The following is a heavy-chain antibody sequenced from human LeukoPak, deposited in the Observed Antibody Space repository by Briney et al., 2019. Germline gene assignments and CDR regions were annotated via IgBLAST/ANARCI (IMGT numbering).Heavy chain of an antibody. V-gene: IGHV3-7*01. D-gene: IGHD6-13*01. Sequence: PGGSLRLSCAPSGFTFISYWMSWVRQAPGKGLEWVANIKQDGSEKYYVDSVKGRFTISRDNAKNSLYLQMNSLRAEDTAVYYCASSSSWGQGTLVTVSS. CDR2: IKQDGSEK. CDR3: ASSSS. J-gene: IGHJ4*02. CDR1: GFTFISYW.